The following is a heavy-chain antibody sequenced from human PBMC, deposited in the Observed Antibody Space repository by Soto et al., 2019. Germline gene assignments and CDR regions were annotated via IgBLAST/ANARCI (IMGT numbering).Heavy chain of an antibody. D-gene: IGHD1-1*01. J-gene: IGHJ3*02. V-gene: IGHV3-23*01. CDR3: AKDIQGRGATTGDDAFDI. Sequence: EVQLLESGGGLVQPGGFLRLSCVGSEFTFSNYAMNWVRQAPGEGPEWVSLISSSGGTTYYADSVKGRFSISRDNSKNTPYLQMNSLRVEDTAIYYCAKDIQGRGATTGDDAFDIWGQGTMVTVSS. CDR1: EFTFSNYA. CDR2: ISSSGGTT.